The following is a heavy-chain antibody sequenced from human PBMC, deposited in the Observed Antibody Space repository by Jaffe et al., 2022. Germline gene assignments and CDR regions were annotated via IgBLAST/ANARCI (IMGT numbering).Heavy chain of an antibody. CDR3: AKERAGIVSGWYGMVY. CDR1: GFTFSSYA. D-gene: IGHD6-19*01. V-gene: IGHV3-23*01. J-gene: IGHJ4*02. CDR2: ISGSGGST. Sequence: EVQLLESGGGLVQPGGSLRLSCAASGFTFSSYAMSWVRQAPGKGLEWVSAISGSGGSTYYADSVKGRFTISRDNSKNTLYLQMNSLRAEDTAVYYCAKERAGIVSGWYGMVYWGQGTLVTVSS.